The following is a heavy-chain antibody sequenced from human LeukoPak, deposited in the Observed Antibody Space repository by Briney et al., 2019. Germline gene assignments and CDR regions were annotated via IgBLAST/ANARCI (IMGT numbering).Heavy chain of an antibody. CDR3: ARGVVVPAAFDAETYYYGMDV. CDR2: IYYSGST. CDR1: GGSISSSSYY. V-gene: IGHV4-39*07. D-gene: IGHD2-2*01. J-gene: IGHJ6*02. Sequence: SETLSLTCTVSGGSISSSSYYWGWIRQPPGKGLEWIGSIYYSGSTYYNPSLKSRVTISVDTSKNQFSLKLSSVTAADTAVYYCARGVVVPAAFDAETYYYGMDVWGQGTTVTVSS.